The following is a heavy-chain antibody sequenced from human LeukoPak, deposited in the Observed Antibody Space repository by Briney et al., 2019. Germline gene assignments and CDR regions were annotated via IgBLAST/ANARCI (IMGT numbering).Heavy chain of an antibody. CDR3: GRDFLGESGAGGP. CDR1: GFTFSSFT. J-gene: IGHJ5*02. D-gene: IGHD3-10*01. Sequence: GGALRLSCTAPGFTFSSFTMNGVGQAPGKGLEGASSISPSGSSTWHADSVKGRFTISRDNAKNSVHLQMTNLRVDDTAVYYCGRDFLGESGAGGPWGQGILVTVSS. CDR2: ISPSGSST. V-gene: IGHV3-21*01.